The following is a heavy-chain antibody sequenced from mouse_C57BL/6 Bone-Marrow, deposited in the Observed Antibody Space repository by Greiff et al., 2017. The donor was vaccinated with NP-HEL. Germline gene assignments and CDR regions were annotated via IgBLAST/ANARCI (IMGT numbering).Heavy chain of an antibody. CDR1: GFSFNTYA. D-gene: IGHD2-3*01. V-gene: IGHV10-1*01. J-gene: IGHJ2*01. CDR2: IRRKSNNYAT. Sequence: EVQLQESGGGLVQPKGTLKLSCAASGFSFNTYAMNWVRQAPGKGLEWVARIRRKSNNYATYHAVSLKDTFTISRDDAESMLYLQMNNVKTEDTAMYYCVRQGYDDYKLDYGGQGTTLTVAS. CDR3: VRQGYDDYKLDY.